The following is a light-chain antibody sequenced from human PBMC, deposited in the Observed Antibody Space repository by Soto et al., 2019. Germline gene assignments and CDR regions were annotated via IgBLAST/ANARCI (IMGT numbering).Light chain of an antibody. J-gene: IGKJ4*01. Sequence: EIVLTQSPGTLSLSPGKRATLSCRASQSVSASYLAWYQQKPGQAPRLLIYGASNRATDIPDRFSGSGSGTDFTLTISRLEPEDFAVYYCQQYVSSPPRLTFGGGTKVEIK. CDR2: GAS. CDR1: QSVSASY. V-gene: IGKV3-20*01. CDR3: QQYVSSPPRLT.